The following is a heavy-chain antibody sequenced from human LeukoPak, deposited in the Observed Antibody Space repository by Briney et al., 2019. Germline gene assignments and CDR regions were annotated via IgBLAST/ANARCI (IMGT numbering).Heavy chain of an antibody. V-gene: IGHV3-23*01. D-gene: IGHD3-3*01. Sequence: PGGSLRLSCAASGFTFSSYAMSWVRQAPGKGLEWLSAISGSGGSTYYEDSVKGRFRISRDNSKNTLCLQMNSLRAEDTAVYYCAKSAGFLEDAFDIWGQGTMVTVSS. CDR3: AKSAGFLEDAFDI. J-gene: IGHJ3*02. CDR2: ISGSGGST. CDR1: GFTFSSYA.